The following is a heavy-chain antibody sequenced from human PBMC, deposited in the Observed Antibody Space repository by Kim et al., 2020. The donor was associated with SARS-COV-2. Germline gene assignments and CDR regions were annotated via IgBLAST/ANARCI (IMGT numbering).Heavy chain of an antibody. J-gene: IGHJ4*02. V-gene: IGHV3-21*01. Sequence: DDAVRGRFTTPNDNAKNSRDLQMNSLRAEDTAVYYCARAYSSGWAYFDYWGQGTLVTVSS. CDR3: ARAYSSGWAYFDY. D-gene: IGHD6-19*01.